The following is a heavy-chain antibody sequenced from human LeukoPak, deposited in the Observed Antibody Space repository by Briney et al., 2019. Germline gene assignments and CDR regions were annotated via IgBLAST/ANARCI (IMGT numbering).Heavy chain of an antibody. D-gene: IGHD3-10*01. CDR3: ARDWAHFGY. CDR2: MNQDGSAK. Sequence: PGGSLRLSCAASGFTFSDYWMSWVRQAPGKGLEWVANMNQDGSAKYYVDSVKGRSTISRDNAKNSLSLEMNSLRAEDTAVYYCARDWAHFGYWGQGTLVTVSS. J-gene: IGHJ4*02. V-gene: IGHV3-7*01. CDR1: GFTFSDYW.